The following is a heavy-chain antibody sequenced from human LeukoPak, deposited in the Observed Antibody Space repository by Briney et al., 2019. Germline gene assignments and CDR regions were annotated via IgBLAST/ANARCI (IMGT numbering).Heavy chain of an antibody. CDR3: ARVAPGTNWNDLYYFDY. CDR2: IYYSGST. J-gene: IGHJ4*02. V-gene: IGHV4-59*01. CDR1: GGSISSYY. D-gene: IGHD1-1*01. Sequence: PSETLSLTCTVSGGSISSYYWSWIRQPPGKGLEWIGYIYYSGSTNYNPSLKSRVTISVDTSKNQFSLKLSSVTAADTAVYYCARVAPGTNWNDLYYFDYWGQGTLVTVSS.